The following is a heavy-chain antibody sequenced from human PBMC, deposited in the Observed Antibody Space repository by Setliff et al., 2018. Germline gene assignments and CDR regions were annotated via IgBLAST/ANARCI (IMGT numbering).Heavy chain of an antibody. CDR1: GFTFSAHG. V-gene: IGHV3-20*04. D-gene: IGHD3-16*01. CDR2: INWDGRTT. J-gene: IGHJ4*02. CDR3: ARDGGEY. Sequence: AGGSLRLSCAASGFTFSAHGMDWVRQAPGKGLEWVSTINWDGRTTGYTDSVKGRFTISRDNAKNSLYLQMNSLRAEDTALYYCARDGGEYWGQGTLVTVSS.